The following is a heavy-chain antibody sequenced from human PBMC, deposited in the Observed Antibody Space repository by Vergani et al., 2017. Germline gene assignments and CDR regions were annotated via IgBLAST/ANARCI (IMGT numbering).Heavy chain of an antibody. Sequence: QVQLVESGGGVVQPGRSLRLSCAASGFTFSSYAMHWVRQAPGKGLEWVAVISYDGSNKYYADSVKGRFTISRDNSKNTLYLQMNSLRSEDTAVFYCARDPLGSWAYFDYWGQGTLVTVSS. CDR2: ISYDGSNK. CDR3: ARDPLGSWAYFDY. D-gene: IGHD6-13*01. V-gene: IGHV3-30*04. J-gene: IGHJ4*02. CDR1: GFTFSSYA.